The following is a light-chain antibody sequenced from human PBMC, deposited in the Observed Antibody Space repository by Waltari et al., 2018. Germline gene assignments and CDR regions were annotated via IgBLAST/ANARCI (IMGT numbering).Light chain of an antibody. V-gene: IGKV3-15*01. CDR1: QSVASN. CDR3: QQCDNWPRLT. J-gene: IGKJ5*01. Sequence: EIVMTQSPATLSVSPGERAPLSCRASQSVASNVAWYQQKPGQAPRLLIYGASSRATGIPARFSGSGSGTEFTLTISSLQSEDFAVYYCQQCDNWPRLTFGQGTRLEIK. CDR2: GAS.